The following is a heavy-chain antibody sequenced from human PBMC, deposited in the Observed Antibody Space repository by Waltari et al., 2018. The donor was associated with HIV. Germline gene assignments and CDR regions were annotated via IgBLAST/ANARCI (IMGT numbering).Heavy chain of an antibody. V-gene: IGHV1-2*06. Sequence: QVQLVQSGAEVKKPGASVKVSCKASGYTFTGYYMHWVRQAPGQGLEWMGRSNPNGGGTNYAQKFQGRVTMTRDTSISTAYMELSRLRSDDTAVYYCARIHQAHRYYYDSSGYSVYFDYWGQGTLVTVSS. CDR1: GYTFTGYY. J-gene: IGHJ4*02. CDR2: SNPNGGGT. D-gene: IGHD3-22*01. CDR3: ARIHQAHRYYYDSSGYSVYFDY.